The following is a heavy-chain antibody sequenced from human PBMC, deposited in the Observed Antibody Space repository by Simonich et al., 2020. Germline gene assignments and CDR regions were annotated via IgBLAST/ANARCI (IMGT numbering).Heavy chain of an antibody. CDR3: ARHAGFAFDI. D-gene: IGHD6-13*01. CDR2: IYYSGST. Sequence: QLQLQESGPGLVKPSETLSLTCTVSGGSISSSGYYWGWIRQPPGKGLEWIGSIYYSGSTDDNPSLKSRVTISVDTSKNQFSLKLSSVTAADTAVYYCARHAGFAFDIWGQGTMVTVSS. J-gene: IGHJ3*02. CDR1: GGSISSSGYY. V-gene: IGHV4-39*01.